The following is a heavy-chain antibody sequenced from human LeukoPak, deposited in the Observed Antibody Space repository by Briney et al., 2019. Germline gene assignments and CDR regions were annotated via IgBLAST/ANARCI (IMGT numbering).Heavy chain of an antibody. CDR2: IYYSGST. CDR1: GASISSSSYY. D-gene: IGHD3-22*01. Sequence: SETLSLTCTVSGASISSSSYYWGWIRQPPGKGLEWIGNIYYSGSTYYNPSLKSRVTISVDTSKNQFSLKLSSVTAADTAVYYCARQTFPNDSSGYYLDYWGQGTLVTVSS. V-gene: IGHV4-39*01. J-gene: IGHJ4*02. CDR3: ARQTFPNDSSGYYLDY.